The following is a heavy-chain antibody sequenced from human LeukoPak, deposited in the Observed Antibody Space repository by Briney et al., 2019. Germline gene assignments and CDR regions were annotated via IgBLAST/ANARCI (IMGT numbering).Heavy chain of an antibody. J-gene: IGHJ4*02. V-gene: IGHV3-23*01. CDR3: AKSYGSGIRGYYFDY. D-gene: IGHD3-10*01. CDR2: ISGSGGST. Sequence: GGSLRLSCAASGFTFSSYGMGWVRQAPGKGLEWVSAISGSGGSTYYADSVKGRFTISRDNSKNTLYLQMNSLRAEDTAVYYCAKSYGSGIRGYYFDYWGQGTLVTVSS. CDR1: GFTFSSYG.